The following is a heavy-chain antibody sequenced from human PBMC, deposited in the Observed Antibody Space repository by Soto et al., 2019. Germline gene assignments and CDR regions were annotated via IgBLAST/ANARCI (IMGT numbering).Heavy chain of an antibody. J-gene: IGHJ6*02. CDR2: ISAYNGNT. CDR1: GYTFTRYG. V-gene: IGHV1-18*01. CDR3: ARLDSDYDYYYAMDV. D-gene: IGHD5-18*01. Sequence: ASVKVSCKASGYTFTRYGISWVRQAPGQGLEWVGWISAYNGNTNYAQKLQGRVTMTKDTSTSTVYMELRSLRSDDTAVYYCARLDSDYDYYYAMDVWGQGTTVTV.